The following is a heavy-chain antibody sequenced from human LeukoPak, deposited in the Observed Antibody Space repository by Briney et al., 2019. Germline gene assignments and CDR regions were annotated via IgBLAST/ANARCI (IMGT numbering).Heavy chain of an antibody. CDR3: AKVKIAARNWFDP. CDR1: GFTFSSYG. D-gene: IGHD6-13*01. Sequence: PGGSLRLSCAASGFTFSSYGMYWVRQAPGKGLEWVAFIRYDGSNKYYADSVKGRFTISRDNSKNTLYLQMNSLRAEDTAVYYCAKVKIAARNWFDPWGQGTLVTVSS. CDR2: IRYDGSNK. V-gene: IGHV3-30*02. J-gene: IGHJ5*02.